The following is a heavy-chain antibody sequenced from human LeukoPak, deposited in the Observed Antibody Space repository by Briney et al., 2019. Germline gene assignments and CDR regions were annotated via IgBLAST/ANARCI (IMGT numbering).Heavy chain of an antibody. Sequence: GSLRLSCAASGFTFSSYSMNWVRQAPGKGLEWVSYISSSSSTIYYADSVKGRFTISRDNAKNSLYLQMNSLRAEDTAVYYCARGIAAAGHQGAFDIWGQGTMVTVSS. CDR3: ARGIAAAGHQGAFDI. CDR1: GFTFSSYS. V-gene: IGHV3-48*04. D-gene: IGHD6-13*01. CDR2: ISSSSSTI. J-gene: IGHJ3*02.